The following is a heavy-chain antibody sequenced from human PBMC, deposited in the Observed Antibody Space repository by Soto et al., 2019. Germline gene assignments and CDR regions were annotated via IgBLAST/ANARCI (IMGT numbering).Heavy chain of an antibody. CDR3: ASTVRHCSSTSCYAVSTWFDP. J-gene: IGHJ5*02. Sequence: EASVKVSCKASGYTFTSYYMHWVRQAPGQGLEWMGIINPSGGSTSYAQKFQGRVTMTRDTSTSTVYMELSSLRSEDTAVYYCASTVRHCSSTSCYAVSTWFDPWGQGTLVTVSS. D-gene: IGHD2-2*01. V-gene: IGHV1-46*03. CDR2: INPSGGST. CDR1: GYTFTSYY.